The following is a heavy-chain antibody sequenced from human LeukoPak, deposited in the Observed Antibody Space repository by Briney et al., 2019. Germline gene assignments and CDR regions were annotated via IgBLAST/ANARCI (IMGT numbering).Heavy chain of an antibody. CDR2: IYPGDSDT. V-gene: IGHV5-51*01. CDR1: GYSFTGYW. J-gene: IGHJ3*02. D-gene: IGHD3-10*01. Sequence: PGESLKISCKGSGYSFTGYWIGWVRQMPGKGLEWMGIIYPGDSDTTYSPSFQGQVTISADKSISTAYVQWSSLKASDSAIYYCARRGRGGSGFEDAFDIWGQGTMVTVSS. CDR3: ARRGRGGSGFEDAFDI.